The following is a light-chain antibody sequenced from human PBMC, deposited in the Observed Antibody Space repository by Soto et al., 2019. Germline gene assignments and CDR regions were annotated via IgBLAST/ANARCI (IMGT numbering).Light chain of an antibody. CDR3: QQRSDWPPIT. Sequence: EIVMTQSPATLSVSPGESATLSCRASQSVSSNLAWYQQKPGQAPRLLIYGASTRATGIPARFSGSGSGTDFTLTISSVEPEDFGVYYCQQRSDWPPITFGQGTRLEIK. J-gene: IGKJ5*01. V-gene: IGKV3D-15*01. CDR2: GAS. CDR1: QSVSSN.